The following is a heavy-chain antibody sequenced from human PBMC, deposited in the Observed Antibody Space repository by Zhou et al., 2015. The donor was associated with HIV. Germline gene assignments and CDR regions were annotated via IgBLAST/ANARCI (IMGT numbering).Heavy chain of an antibody. CDR3: AREYYDSSGYYPDAFDI. CDR2: IIPIFGTA. D-gene: IGHD3-22*01. Sequence: QVQLVQSGAEVKKPGSSVKVSCKASGGTFSSYAISWVRQAPGQGLEWMGGIIPIFGTANYAQKFQGRVTITADKSTSTAYMELSSLRSEDTAVYYCAREYYDSSGYYPDAFDIWGQGTMVTVSS. J-gene: IGHJ3*02. V-gene: IGHV1-69*06. CDR1: GGTFSSYA.